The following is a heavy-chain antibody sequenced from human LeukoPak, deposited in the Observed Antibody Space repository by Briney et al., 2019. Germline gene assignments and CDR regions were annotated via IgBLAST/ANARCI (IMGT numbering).Heavy chain of an antibody. J-gene: IGHJ4*02. Sequence: ASVKVSCKASGYTFTSYDINWVRQATGQGLEWMGWMNANSGNTGYVQKFQDRVTMTWDTSISTAYMELTSLRSEDTAVYYCASHRGGGASPHIGYWGQGTLVTVSS. CDR1: GYTFTSYD. CDR3: ASHRGGGASPHIGY. D-gene: IGHD4-23*01. CDR2: MNANSGNT. V-gene: IGHV1-8*01.